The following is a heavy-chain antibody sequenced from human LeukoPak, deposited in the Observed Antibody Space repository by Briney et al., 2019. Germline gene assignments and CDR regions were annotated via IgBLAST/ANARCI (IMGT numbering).Heavy chain of an antibody. CDR1: GFTFNNYV. CDR3: ARDLRGYSGYDSRLDY. D-gene: IGHD5-12*01. Sequence: PGGSLRLSCAASGFTFNNYVMNWVRQAPGKGLEWVSAITDSSTSTYYADSVKGRFTISRHNSKNTLFLQMNSLRVEDTAVYYCARDLRGYSGYDSRLDYWGQGTLVTVSS. J-gene: IGHJ4*02. CDR2: ITDSSTST. V-gene: IGHV3-23*01.